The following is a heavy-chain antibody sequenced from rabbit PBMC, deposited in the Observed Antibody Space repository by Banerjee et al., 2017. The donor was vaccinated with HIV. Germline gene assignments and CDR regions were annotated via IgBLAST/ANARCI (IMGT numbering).Heavy chain of an antibody. Sequence: QEQLKETGGGLVKPGASLTLTCKASGFSFSYGYDMCWVRQAPGKGLEWIACIYTGSGSTYYASWAKGRFTISKTSSTVDLKMTSLTAADTATYFCARDSGFYWYPHYPDYFNLWGPGTLVTVS. V-gene: IGHV1S45*01. CDR2: IYTGSGST. J-gene: IGHJ4*01. D-gene: IGHD1-1*01. CDR1: GFSFSYGYD. CDR3: ARDSGFYWYPHYPDYFNL.